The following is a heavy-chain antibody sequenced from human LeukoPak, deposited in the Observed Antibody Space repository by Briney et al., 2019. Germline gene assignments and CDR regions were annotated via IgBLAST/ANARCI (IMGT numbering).Heavy chain of an antibody. V-gene: IGHV4-38-2*02. CDR1: GGSFSSYY. J-gene: IGHJ4*02. Sequence: PSETLSLTCTVSGGSFSSYYWSWIRQPPGKGLDWIGSISHSGSTYYNPSLRSRVTISIDTSKNQFSLRLNSVTATDTAVYYCARVGGYSYGNYYFNYWGQGTLVTVSS. D-gene: IGHD5-18*01. CDR3: ARVGGYSYGNYYFNY. CDR2: ISHSGST.